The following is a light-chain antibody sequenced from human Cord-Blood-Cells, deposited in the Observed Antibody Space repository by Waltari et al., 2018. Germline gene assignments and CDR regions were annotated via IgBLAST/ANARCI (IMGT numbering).Light chain of an antibody. CDR3: QQYNNWART. CDR2: CAS. V-gene: IGKV3-15*01. CDR1: QSVSSN. Sequence: EIVVSISLATMTVPPGDGDTMCLRAGQSVSSNLAWYQHKTGQGPRLLISCASARAACIPARFSGSGSGTEFTLTISSRQSENFAFYHWQQYNNWARTFCGGTKVDIQ. J-gene: IGKJ4*01.